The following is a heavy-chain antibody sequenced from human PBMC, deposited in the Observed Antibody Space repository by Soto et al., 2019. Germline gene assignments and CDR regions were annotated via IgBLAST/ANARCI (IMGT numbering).Heavy chain of an antibody. Sequence: SLTCTVSGGSISSSSYYWGWIRQPPGKGLEWIGNIYHSGSTYYNPSLKSRVTISVDRSKNQFSLKLSSVTAADTAVYYCARGTGTSSTWQHWGRGTLVTVSS. CDR3: ARGTGTSSTWQH. D-gene: IGHD2-2*01. CDR1: GGSISSSSYY. J-gene: IGHJ1*01. V-gene: IGHV4-39*07. CDR2: IYHSGST.